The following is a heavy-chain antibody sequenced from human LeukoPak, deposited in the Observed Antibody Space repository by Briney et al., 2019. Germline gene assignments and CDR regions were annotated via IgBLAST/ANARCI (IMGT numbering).Heavy chain of an antibody. CDR1: GYTFTSYY. Sequence: ASVKVSCKASGYTFTSYYMRWVRQAPGQGLEWMGIINPSGGSTSYAQKFQGRVTMTRDTSTSTVYMELSSLRSEDTAVYYCARDGYYDSSGYSLYNWFDPWGQGTLVTVSS. CDR3: ARDGYYDSSGYSLYNWFDP. V-gene: IGHV1-46*01. J-gene: IGHJ5*02. D-gene: IGHD3-22*01. CDR2: INPSGGST.